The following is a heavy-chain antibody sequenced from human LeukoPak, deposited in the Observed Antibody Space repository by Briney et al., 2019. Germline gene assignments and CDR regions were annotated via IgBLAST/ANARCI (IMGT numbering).Heavy chain of an antibody. CDR2: IRSDGSDK. V-gene: IGHV3-30*02. D-gene: IGHD3-22*01. Sequence: GGSLRLSCAASGFTFRNYGMHWVRRTPGKGLEWVAFIRSDGSDKYYADSVKGRFTISRDNSKNTLYLQMNSLRAEDTAVYYCAKDDYDGSGYYPTYYSYYMDVWGKGTTVTISS. CDR1: GFTFRNYG. CDR3: AKDDYDGSGYYPTYYSYYMDV. J-gene: IGHJ6*03.